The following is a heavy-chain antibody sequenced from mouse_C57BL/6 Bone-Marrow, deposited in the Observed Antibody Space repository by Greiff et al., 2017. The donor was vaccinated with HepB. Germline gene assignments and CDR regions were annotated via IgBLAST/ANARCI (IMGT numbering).Heavy chain of an antibody. J-gene: IGHJ1*03. CDR3: ARGGMVNLYWYFDV. V-gene: IGHV1-64*01. CDR1: GYTFTSYW. Sequence: QVHVKQPGAELVKPGASVKLSCKASGYTFTSYWMHWVKQRPGQGLEWIGMIHPNSGSTNYNEKFKSKATLTVDKSSSTAYMQLSSLTSEDSAVYYCARGGMVNLYWYFDVWGTGTTVTVSS. CDR2: IHPNSGST. D-gene: IGHD2-2*01.